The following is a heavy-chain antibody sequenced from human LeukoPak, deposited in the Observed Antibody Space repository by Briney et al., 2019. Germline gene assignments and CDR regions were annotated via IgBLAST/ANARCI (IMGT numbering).Heavy chain of an antibody. CDR2: IKKDGSEK. Sequence: PGGSLRLSCAASGFTFSTYNMNWVRQAPGKGLEWVANIKKDGSEKYYVDSVKGRFTISRDNAKNSLYLQMNSLRVEDTAVYYCEGSAGYWGQGTLVTVSS. D-gene: IGHD6-19*01. J-gene: IGHJ4*02. CDR1: GFTFSTYN. V-gene: IGHV3-7*01. CDR3: EGSAGY.